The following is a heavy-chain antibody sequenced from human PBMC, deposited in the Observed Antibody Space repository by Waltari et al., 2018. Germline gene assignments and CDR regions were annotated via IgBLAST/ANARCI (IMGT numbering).Heavy chain of an antibody. CDR3: ASQGPISGWDDAFDI. Sequence: EVQLVQSGAEVKKQGESLKISCKGSGYSFTSYWIGWVRQMPVKCLEWMGIIYPGDPDTRYSPSFQVQVTISADKSISTAYLQWSSLKASDTAMYDCASQGPISGWDDAFDIWGQGTMVTVSS. CDR2: IYPGDPDT. D-gene: IGHD6-19*01. CDR1: GYSFTSYW. J-gene: IGHJ3*02. V-gene: IGHV5-51*03.